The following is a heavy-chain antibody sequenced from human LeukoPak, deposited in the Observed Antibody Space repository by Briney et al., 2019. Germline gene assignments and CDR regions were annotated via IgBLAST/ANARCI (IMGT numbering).Heavy chain of an antibody. D-gene: IGHD1-26*01. CDR1: GGSISSGGYY. CDR2: ISDSGST. CDR3: AREVGAKDY. J-gene: IGHJ4*02. V-gene: IGHV4-30-2*01. Sequence: SETLSLTCSVSGGSISSGGYYWSWIRQPPGKGLEWIGFISDSGSTSYNPSLKSRVTISVDTSKNQFSLKLSSVTAADTAVYYCAREVGAKDYWGQGTLVTVSS.